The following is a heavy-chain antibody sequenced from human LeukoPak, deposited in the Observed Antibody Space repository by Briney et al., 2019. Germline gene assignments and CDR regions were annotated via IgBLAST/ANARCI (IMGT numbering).Heavy chain of an antibody. CDR2: ISGSGGST. D-gene: IGHD3-3*02. CDR1: GFTFSSHA. V-gene: IGHV3-23*01. J-gene: IGHJ4*02. CDR3: AKDPHFSPGYYFDY. Sequence: PGGSLRLSCAASGFTFSSHAMSWVRQAPGKGLEWVSAISGSGGSTYYADSVKGRFTISRDNSKNTLYLQMNSLRAEDTAVHYCAKDPHFSPGYYFDYWGQGTLVTVSS.